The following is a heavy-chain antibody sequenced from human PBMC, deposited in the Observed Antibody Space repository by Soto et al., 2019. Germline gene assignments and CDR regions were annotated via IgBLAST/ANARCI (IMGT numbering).Heavy chain of an antibody. J-gene: IGHJ1*01. CDR2: ISGSGGST. CDR1: GFTFSSYA. V-gene: IGHV3-23*01. Sequence: EVQLLESGGGLVQPGGSLRLSCAASGFTFSSYAMSWVRQAPGKGLEWVSAISGSGGSTYYADSVKVRFTISRDKSKNTLYLQMNSLRAEDTAVYYCAKDPTSCGGDCYSDEDFQHWGQGTLVTVSS. D-gene: IGHD2-21*02. CDR3: AKDPTSCGGDCYSDEDFQH.